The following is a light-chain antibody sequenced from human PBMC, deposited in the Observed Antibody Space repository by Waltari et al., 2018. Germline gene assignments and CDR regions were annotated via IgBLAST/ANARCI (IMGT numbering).Light chain of an antibody. CDR2: LVS. J-gene: IGKJ1*01. CDR1: HSLLHISGNTF. Sequence: IVMTQSQLSLSVTRGGAASIFCRVSHSLLHISGNTFLDWYLQKPGQSPQLLIYLVSNRASGDPDRFSGSGSGTDFTLKISRVEAEDVGVYFCMQARQTPWTFGQGTKVEIK. V-gene: IGKV2-28*01. CDR3: MQARQTPWT.